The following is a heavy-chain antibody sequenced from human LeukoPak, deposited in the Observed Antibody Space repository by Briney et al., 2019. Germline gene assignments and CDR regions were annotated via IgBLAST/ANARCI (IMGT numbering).Heavy chain of an antibody. D-gene: IGHD5-12*01. CDR1: GDSVSSNSAA. J-gene: IGHJ3*02. CDR2: TYYRSKWYN. V-gene: IGHV6-1*01. Sequence: PSQTLSLTCAISGDSVSSNSAAWNCIRQSPSRGLEWLGRTYYRSKWYNDYAVSVKSRITINPDTSKNQFSLQLNSVTPEDTAVYYCAREKYSGSKQTDAFDIWGQGTMVTVSS. CDR3: AREKYSGSKQTDAFDI.